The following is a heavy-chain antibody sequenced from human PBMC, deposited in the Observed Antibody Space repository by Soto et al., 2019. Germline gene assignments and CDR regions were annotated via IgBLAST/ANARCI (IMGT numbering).Heavy chain of an antibody. CDR3: ARDQVGATRQAYYYYGMDV. Sequence: SETLSLTCTVSGGSISSGGYYWSWIRQHPGKGLEWIGYIYYSGSTYYNPSLKSRVTISVDTSKNQFSLKLSSVTAADTAVYYCARDQVGATRQAYYYYGMDVWGQGTTVTVSS. J-gene: IGHJ6*02. V-gene: IGHV4-31*03. CDR1: GGSISSGGYY. D-gene: IGHD1-26*01. CDR2: IYYSGST.